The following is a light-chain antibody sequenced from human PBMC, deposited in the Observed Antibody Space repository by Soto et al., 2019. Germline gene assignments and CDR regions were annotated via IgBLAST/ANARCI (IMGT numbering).Light chain of an antibody. V-gene: IGKV3-11*01. Sequence: EIVLTQSPDNLYLSPGARATLSCRASQSVSRYLAWYQQKPGQAPRLLIYDASNRATGIPARFRGSGSGTDLTLTISSLEPEDFAVYYSQQRSNWPSRFKFGPGTKVHIK. CDR1: QSVSRY. CDR3: QQRSNWPSRFK. J-gene: IGKJ3*01. CDR2: DAS.